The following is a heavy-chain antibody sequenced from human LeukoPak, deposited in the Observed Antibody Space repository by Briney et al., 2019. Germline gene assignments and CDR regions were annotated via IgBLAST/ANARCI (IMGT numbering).Heavy chain of an antibody. CDR3: ARDSGYDYVWGSYRPYYFDY. D-gene: IGHD3-16*02. Sequence: PGGPLRLSCAASGFTFSSYSMNWVRQAPGKGLEWVSSISSSSSYIYYADSVKGRFTISRDNAKNSLYLQMNSLRAEDTAVYYCARDSGYDYVWGSYRPYYFDYWGQGTLVTVSS. V-gene: IGHV3-21*01. CDR1: GFTFSSYS. J-gene: IGHJ4*02. CDR2: ISSSSSYI.